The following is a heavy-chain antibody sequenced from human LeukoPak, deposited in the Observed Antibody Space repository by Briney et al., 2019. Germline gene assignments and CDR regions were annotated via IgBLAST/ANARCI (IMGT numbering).Heavy chain of an antibody. CDR3: AISGLGFGEFRGLDY. CDR1: GFSVSNNY. D-gene: IGHD3-10*01. J-gene: IGHJ4*02. V-gene: IGHV3-53*01. CDR2: IFSSGPT. Sequence: GGSLRLSCAASGFSVSNNYMNWVRQAPGKGLEWVSVIFSSGPTYYADSVKGRFTISRDTSKNALYLQMNSLRAEDTAVYYCAISGLGFGEFRGLDYWGQGTLVTVSS.